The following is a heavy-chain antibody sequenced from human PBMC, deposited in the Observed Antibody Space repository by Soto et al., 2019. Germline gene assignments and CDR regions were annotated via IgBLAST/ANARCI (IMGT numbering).Heavy chain of an antibody. CDR1: GGTFSSYA. V-gene: IGHV1-69*01. CDR2: IIPIFGTA. Sequence: QVQLVQSGAEVKKPGSSVKVSCKASGGTFSSYAISWVRQAPGQGLEWMGGIIPIFGTANYAQKFQGSVTITADESTSTAYMEPSSLRSENTAVYYCARDLRAEFDYYYYYGMDVWGQGTTVTVSS. CDR3: ARDLRAEFDYYYYYGMDV. J-gene: IGHJ6*02.